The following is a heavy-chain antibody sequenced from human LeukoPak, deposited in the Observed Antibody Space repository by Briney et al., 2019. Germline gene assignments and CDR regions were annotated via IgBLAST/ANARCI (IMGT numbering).Heavy chain of an antibody. J-gene: IGHJ4*02. D-gene: IGHD5-12*01. V-gene: IGHV4-38-2*02. CDR3: AGDVAGNTFDY. CDR1: GYSISSGYF. Sequence: SETLSLTCTVSGYSISSGYFWGWIRQPPGKGLEWLGSIYYSGDTYNNPPLKSRVTISVDTAKSQFSLRLTSMTAADTAVYYCAGDVAGNTFDYWGQGTLVTVSS. CDR2: IYYSGDT.